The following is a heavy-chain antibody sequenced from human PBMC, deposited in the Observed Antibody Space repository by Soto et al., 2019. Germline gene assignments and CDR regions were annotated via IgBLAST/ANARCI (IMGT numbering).Heavy chain of an antibody. CDR3: ARAPYSNAWYRFDL. J-gene: IGHJ4*02. D-gene: IGHD4-4*01. V-gene: IGHV3-7*03. Sequence: GGSLRLSCEASGFTFSGYWMSWVRQAPGKGLEWVADIKHDGVVQYYVDSVKGRLTISRDNAKKQLYLQMNGLRAEDTALYYCARAPYSNAWYRFDLWGQGTLVTV. CDR2: IKHDGVVQ. CDR1: GFTFSGYW.